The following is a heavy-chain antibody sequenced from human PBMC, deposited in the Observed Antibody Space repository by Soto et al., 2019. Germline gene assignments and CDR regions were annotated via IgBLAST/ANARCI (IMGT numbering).Heavy chain of an antibody. V-gene: IGHV4-31*03. Sequence: SETLSLTCTVSGGSISSGGYYWSWIRQHPGKGLEWIGYIYYSGSTYYNPSLKSRVNISVDTSKNQFSLKLSSVTAADTAVYYCPRGVAARPELILLIGGPNWFDPWGQGTLVTVSS. CDR1: GGSISSGGYY. CDR3: PRGVAARPELILLIGGPNWFDP. CDR2: IYYSGST. J-gene: IGHJ5*02. D-gene: IGHD6-6*01.